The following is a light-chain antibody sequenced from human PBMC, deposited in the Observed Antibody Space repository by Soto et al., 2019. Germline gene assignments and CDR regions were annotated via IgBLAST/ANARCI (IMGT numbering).Light chain of an antibody. CDR2: GAS. CDR1: QSVSSSY. CDR3: QQYGSSPLT. V-gene: IGKV3-20*01. Sequence: EIVLTHAPGTLSLSPGERATLSCRASQSVSSSYLAWYQQKPGQAPRLLIYGASSRATGIPDRFMGSGSGTEFTLTISSLEPEDFAVYYCQQYGSSPLTFGGGTKVDIK. J-gene: IGKJ4*01.